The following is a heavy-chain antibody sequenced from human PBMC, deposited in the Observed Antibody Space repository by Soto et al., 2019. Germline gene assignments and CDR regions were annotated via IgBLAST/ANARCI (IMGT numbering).Heavy chain of an antibody. J-gene: IGHJ4*02. D-gene: IGHD3-22*01. CDR1: GGSISSGDYY. V-gene: IGHV4-30-4*01. CDR3: ASGTYYYDSSGYYLDY. CDR2: IYYSGST. Sequence: QVQLQESGPGLVKPSQTLSLTCTVSGGSISSGDYYWSWIRQPPGKGLEWIGYIYYSGSTYYNPSLKSRVTISVDTSNNQFSLKLSSVTAADTAVYYCASGTYYYDSSGYYLDYWGQGTLVTVSS.